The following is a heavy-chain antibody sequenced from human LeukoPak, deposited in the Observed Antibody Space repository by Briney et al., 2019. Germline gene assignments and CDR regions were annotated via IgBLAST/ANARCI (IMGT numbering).Heavy chain of an antibody. Sequence: GGSLRLSCAASGFTFDDYTMHWVRQAPGKGLEWVSLISWDGGSTYYADSVKGRFTISRDNSKNSLYLQMNSLRTEDTALYYCAKSKTAVTTGYLDYWGQGTLVTVCS. CDR2: ISWDGGST. D-gene: IGHD4-17*01. J-gene: IGHJ4*02. CDR1: GFTFDDYT. CDR3: AKSKTAVTTGYLDY. V-gene: IGHV3-43*01.